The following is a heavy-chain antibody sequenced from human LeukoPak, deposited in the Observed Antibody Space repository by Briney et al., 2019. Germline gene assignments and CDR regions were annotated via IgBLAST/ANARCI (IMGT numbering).Heavy chain of an antibody. J-gene: IGHJ5*02. CDR2: IYDSGST. CDR1: GGSLSTYY. Sequence: SETLSLTCTVSGGSLSTYYWGWIRQPPGKGLEWIGSIYDSGSTYYNPSLKSRVTISVDTSKNQFSLKLSSVTAADTAVYYCARQQGYSSGWRGPGADWFDPWGQGTLVTVSS. CDR3: ARQQGYSSGWRGPGADWFDP. D-gene: IGHD6-19*01. V-gene: IGHV4-39*01.